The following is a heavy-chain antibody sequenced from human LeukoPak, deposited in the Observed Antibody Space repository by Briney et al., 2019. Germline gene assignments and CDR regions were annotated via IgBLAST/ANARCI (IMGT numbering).Heavy chain of an antibody. V-gene: IGHV5-51*01. CDR3: ARLPSEYYDFWSGSYRGYFDY. CDR1: GYSFSTYW. J-gene: IGHJ4*02. Sequence: PGESLKISCKGSGYSFSTYWIGWVRQMPGKGLEWMGIIYPGDSDIRYSPSFQGQVTISADKSISTAYLQWSSLKASDTAMYYCARLPSEYYDFWSGSYRGYFDYWGQGTLVTVSS. CDR2: IYPGDSDI. D-gene: IGHD3-3*01.